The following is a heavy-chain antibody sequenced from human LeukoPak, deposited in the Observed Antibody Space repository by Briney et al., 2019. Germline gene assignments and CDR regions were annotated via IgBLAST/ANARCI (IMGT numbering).Heavy chain of an antibody. CDR3: ATHELKDAFDI. V-gene: IGHV3-30*04. CDR1: GFTFSSYA. J-gene: IGHJ3*02. CDR2: ISYDGSNK. D-gene: IGHD3-10*01. Sequence: GGSLRLSCAASGFTFSSYAMHWVRQAPGKGLEWVAVISYDGSNKYYADSVKGRFTISRDNAKNSLYLQMNSLRAEDTAVYYCATHELKDAFDIWGQGTMVTVSS.